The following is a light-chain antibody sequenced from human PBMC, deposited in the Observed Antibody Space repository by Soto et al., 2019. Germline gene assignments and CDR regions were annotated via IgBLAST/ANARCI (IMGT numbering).Light chain of an antibody. CDR2: RTS. V-gene: IGKV3-20*01. Sequence: IVLTQSPGTLSSSPGERATLSCRASQSLSTNYLAWHQQKPGQPPSLLIYRTSSRATGVPDRFSGSGSGTDFTLTISRLEPEDFAIYYCQQYVKSPHTFGQGTRLEI. J-gene: IGKJ5*01. CDR1: QSLSTNY. CDR3: QQYVKSPHT.